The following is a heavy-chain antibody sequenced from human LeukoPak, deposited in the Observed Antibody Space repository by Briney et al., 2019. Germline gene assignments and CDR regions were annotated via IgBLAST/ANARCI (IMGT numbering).Heavy chain of an antibody. Sequence: GASVKVSCKASGYTFTSYGISWVRQAPGQGLEWMGWISAYNGNTNYAQKLQGRVTMTTDTSTSTAYMELRSLRSDDTAVYYCARDAPYDFWSGPHVFDPWGQGTLVTVSS. CDR3: ARDAPYDFWSGPHVFDP. J-gene: IGHJ5*02. V-gene: IGHV1-18*01. D-gene: IGHD3-3*01. CDR1: GYTFTSYG. CDR2: ISAYNGNT.